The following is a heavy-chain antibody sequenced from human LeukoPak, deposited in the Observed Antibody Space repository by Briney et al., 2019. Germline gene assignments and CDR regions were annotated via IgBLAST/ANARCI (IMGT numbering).Heavy chain of an antibody. V-gene: IGHV3-21*01. D-gene: IGHD2-15*01. CDR1: GFTFSSYS. Sequence: GRSLRLSCAASGFTFSSYSMNWVRQAPGKGLEWVSSISSSSSYIYYADSVKGRFTISRDNAKNSLYLQMNSLRAEDTAVYYCARTSRYSAAFDIWGQGTMVTVSS. J-gene: IGHJ3*02. CDR2: ISSSSSYI. CDR3: ARTSRYSAAFDI.